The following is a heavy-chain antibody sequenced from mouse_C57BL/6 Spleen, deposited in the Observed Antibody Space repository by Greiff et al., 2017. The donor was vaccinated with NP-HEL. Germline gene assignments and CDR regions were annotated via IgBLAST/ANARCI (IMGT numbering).Heavy chain of an antibody. CDR2: IDPSDSYT. CDR1: GYTFTSYW. Sequence: QVQLQQSGAELVMPGASVKLSCKASGYTFTSYWMNWVKQRPGQGLEWIGEIDPSDSYTNYNQKFKGKSTLTVDKSSSTAYMQLSSLTSEDSAVYYCARWGTTVVAPFDYWGQGTTLTVSS. CDR3: ARWGTTVVAPFDY. D-gene: IGHD1-1*01. J-gene: IGHJ2*01. V-gene: IGHV1-69*01.